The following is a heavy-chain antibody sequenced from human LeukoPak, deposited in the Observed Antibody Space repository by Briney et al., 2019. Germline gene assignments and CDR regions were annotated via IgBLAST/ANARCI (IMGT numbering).Heavy chain of an antibody. J-gene: IGHJ4*02. Sequence: RGSLRLSCAASGVTFDDYGMSWVRQAPGKGLEWVSGIKWNGGSTGYADSVKGRFTISRDNAKNTLYLQMNSLRAEDTAVYYCASGSSPIYWGQGTLVTVSS. CDR3: ASGSSPIY. D-gene: IGHD2-15*01. CDR2: IKWNGGST. V-gene: IGHV3-20*04. CDR1: GVTFDDYG.